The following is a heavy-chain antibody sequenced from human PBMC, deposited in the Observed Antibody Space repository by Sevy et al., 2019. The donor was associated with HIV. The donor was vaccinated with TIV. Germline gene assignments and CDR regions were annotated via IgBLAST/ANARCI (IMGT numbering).Heavy chain of an antibody. CDR1: EYTFTHFW. V-gene: IGHV5-51*01. J-gene: IGHJ4*02. CDR3: ARSDGYCSGGNHLCYFDY. CDR2: IYPGDSDT. D-gene: IGHD2-15*01. Sequence: GESLKISCKGSEYTFTHFWIAWVRQMPGKGLESMGIIYPGDSDTIYSPSFQGQVPISADKSISTAYLQWDSLKASDTAMYYCARSDGYCSGGNHLCYFDYWGQGTLVTVSS.